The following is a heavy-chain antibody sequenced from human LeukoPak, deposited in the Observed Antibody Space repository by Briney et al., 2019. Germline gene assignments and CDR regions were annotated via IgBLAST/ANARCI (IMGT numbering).Heavy chain of an antibody. CDR3: ARGGYCSGGSCYSSRYY. J-gene: IGHJ4*02. Sequence: PSETLSLACTVSGGSFSSGSYYWSWIRQPPGKGLEWIGYIYYSGSTNYNPSLKSRVTISVDTSKNQFSLKLSSVTAADTAVYYCARGGYCSGGSCYSSRYYWDQGTLVTVSS. CDR2: IYYSGST. CDR1: GGSFSSGSYY. V-gene: IGHV4-61*01. D-gene: IGHD2-15*01.